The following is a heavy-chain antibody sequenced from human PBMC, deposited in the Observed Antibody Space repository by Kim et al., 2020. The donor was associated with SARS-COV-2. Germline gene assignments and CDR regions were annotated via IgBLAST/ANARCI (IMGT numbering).Heavy chain of an antibody. V-gene: IGHV3-30-3*02. J-gene: IGHJ4*02. CDR3: AKSRGVLRFLEWLLYPNFDY. Sequence: GGSLRLSCAASGFTFSSYAMHWVRQAPGKGLEWVAVISYDGSNKYYADSVKGRFTISRDNSKNTLYLQMNSLRAEDTAVYYCAKSRGVLRFLEWLLYPNFDYWGQGTLVTVSS. CDR1: GFTFSSYA. CDR2: ISYDGSNK. D-gene: IGHD3-3*01.